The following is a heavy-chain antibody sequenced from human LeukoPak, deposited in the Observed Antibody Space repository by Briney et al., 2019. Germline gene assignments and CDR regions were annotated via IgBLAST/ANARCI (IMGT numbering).Heavy chain of an antibody. Sequence: ASVRVSCKASGYTFTSYGISWVRQAPGQGLEWMGWISAYNGNTNYAQKLQGRVTMTTDTSTSTAYMELRSLRSDDTAVYYCARVIRTTVTTSPNQDYWGQGTLVTVSS. CDR3: ARVIRTTVTTSPNQDY. D-gene: IGHD4-17*01. CDR2: ISAYNGNT. J-gene: IGHJ4*02. V-gene: IGHV1-18*01. CDR1: GYTFTSYG.